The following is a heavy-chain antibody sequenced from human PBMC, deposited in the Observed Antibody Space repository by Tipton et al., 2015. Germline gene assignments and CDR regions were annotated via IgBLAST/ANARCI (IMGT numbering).Heavy chain of an antibody. V-gene: IGHV4-38-2*01. J-gene: IGHJ4*02. Sequence: LSLTCDVSGYSISSGYYWSWIRQPPGKGLEWIGSISHSGNTYYNPSLKSRVTMSRDTSKNQFSLKLTSVTAADTAVYYCARARGRHGGLFDSWGQGTLVTVSS. CDR2: ISHSGNT. CDR1: GYSISSGYY. D-gene: IGHD4-23*01. CDR3: ARARGRHGGLFDS.